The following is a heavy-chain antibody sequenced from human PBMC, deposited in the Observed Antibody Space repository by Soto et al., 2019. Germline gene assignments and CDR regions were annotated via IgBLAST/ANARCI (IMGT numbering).Heavy chain of an antibody. Sequence: SETLSLTCTVSGGSISSYYWSWIRQPPGKGLEWIGYIYYSGSTNYNPSLKSGVPLSVDTSKNQFSLKLGSVTAADTAVYYCARVGCSGGSCYSEWWGQGTMVTVSS. CDR1: GGSISSYY. J-gene: IGHJ3*01. V-gene: IGHV4-59*01. CDR3: ARVGCSGGSCYSEW. CDR2: IYYSGST. D-gene: IGHD2-15*01.